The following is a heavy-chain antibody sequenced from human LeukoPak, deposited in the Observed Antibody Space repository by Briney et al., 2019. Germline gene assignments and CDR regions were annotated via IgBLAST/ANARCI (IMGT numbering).Heavy chain of an antibody. V-gene: IGHV3-48*01. CDR2: ISTGSNTL. CDR3: ARGAGSLDS. D-gene: IGHD2-15*01. J-gene: IGHJ4*02. Sequence: GGSLRLSCAASGSTFSTYFMGWVRQAPGMGLEWVSYISTGSNTLYYAQSVKGRFTISRDDAKNSVYLQMDSLRADDTAVYYCARGAGSLDSWGQGTRVTVSS. CDR1: GSTFSTYF.